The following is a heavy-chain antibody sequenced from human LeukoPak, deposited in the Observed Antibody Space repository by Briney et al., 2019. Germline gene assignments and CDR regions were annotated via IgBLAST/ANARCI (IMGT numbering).Heavy chain of an antibody. CDR2: IYYSGGT. Sequence: PSETLSLTCTVSGGSISSGGYYWSWIRQHPGKGLEWIGYIYYSGGTYYNPSLKSRVTISVDTSKNQFSLKLSSVTAADTAVYYCARGVYGDYDGYWGQGTLVTVSS. CDR1: GGSISSGGYY. D-gene: IGHD4-17*01. CDR3: ARGVYGDYDGY. J-gene: IGHJ4*02. V-gene: IGHV4-31*03.